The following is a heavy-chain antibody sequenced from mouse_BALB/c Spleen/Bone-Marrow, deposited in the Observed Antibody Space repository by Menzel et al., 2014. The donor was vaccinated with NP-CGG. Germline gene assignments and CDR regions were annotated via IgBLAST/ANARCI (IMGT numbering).Heavy chain of an antibody. V-gene: IGHV5-4*02. D-gene: IGHD2-14*01. CDR3: ARDALYRYDGGYAMDY. CDR2: ISDGGSYT. J-gene: IGHJ4*01. CDR1: RFTFSDYY. Sequence: EVMLVESGGGLVKPGGSLKLSCAASRFTFSDYYMYWVRQTPEKRLEWVATISDGGSYTYYPDSVKGRFTISRDNAKNNLYLQMSSLKSEDTAMYYCARDALYRYDGGYAMDYWGQGTSVTVSS.